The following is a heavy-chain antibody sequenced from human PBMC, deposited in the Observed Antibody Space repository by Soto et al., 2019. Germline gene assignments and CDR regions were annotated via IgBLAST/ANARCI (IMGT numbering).Heavy chain of an antibody. D-gene: IGHD4-17*01. CDR2: INQDGSER. Sequence: PGGSLRLSCAGSGRTFRNDWLCWVRHAPGKGLEWVANINQDGSERYYLDSVRGRFTISIDNVKNSLYLQLNCLRPEDTAVYYCAVYGYGVSAAAYWGQGTLVTVSS. V-gene: IGHV3-7*03. CDR3: AVYGYGVSAAAY. CDR1: GRTFRNDW. J-gene: IGHJ4*02.